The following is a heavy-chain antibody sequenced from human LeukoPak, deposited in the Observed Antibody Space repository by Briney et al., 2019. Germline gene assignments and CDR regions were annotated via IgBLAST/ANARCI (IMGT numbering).Heavy chain of an antibody. Sequence: GGSLRLSCAASGFTFSSYAMSWVRHAPGEGLEWVSAISGSGGSTYYADSVKGRFTISRDNSKNTLYLQMNSLRAEDTAVYYSAVGSYLGRNFDYWGQGTLVTVSS. CDR2: ISGSGGST. J-gene: IGHJ4*02. D-gene: IGHD1-26*01. V-gene: IGHV3-23*01. CDR3: AVGSYLGRNFDY. CDR1: GFTFSSYA.